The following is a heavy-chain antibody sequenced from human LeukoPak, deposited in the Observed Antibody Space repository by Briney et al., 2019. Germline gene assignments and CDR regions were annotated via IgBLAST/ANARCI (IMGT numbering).Heavy chain of an antibody. CDR2: IYHSEST. D-gene: IGHD4-23*01. J-gene: IGHJ4*02. Sequence: SVTLSLTCAVSGGSISSGGYSWSWIRQPPGKGLEWIGYIYHSESTYYNPSLKSRVTISVDTSKNQFSLKLSSVTAADTAVYYCARGDGGSPYDYWGQGTLVTVSS. CDR1: GGSISSGGYS. CDR3: ARGDGGSPYDY. V-gene: IGHV4-30-2*01.